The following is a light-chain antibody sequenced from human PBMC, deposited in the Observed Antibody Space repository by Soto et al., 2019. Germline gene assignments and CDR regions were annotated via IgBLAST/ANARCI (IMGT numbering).Light chain of an antibody. Sequence: DIQMTQSPYSLSAAVGDRVTIACRASQNINTYLNWYQQKPGKAPKLLIFDAASLQSGVPSRFSGGVSRTDVTLTITSLQPEDFATYYCQQTSSAPFTFGPGTKVDI. V-gene: IGKV1-39*01. J-gene: IGKJ3*01. CDR1: QNINTY. CDR3: QQTSSAPFT. CDR2: DAA.